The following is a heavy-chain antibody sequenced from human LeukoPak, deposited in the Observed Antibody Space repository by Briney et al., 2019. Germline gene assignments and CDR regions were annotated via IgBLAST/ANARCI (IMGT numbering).Heavy chain of an antibody. CDR2: INGDGSEE. D-gene: IGHD5-24*01. Sequence: PGGSLRLSCEASGFTFGTYWMSWVRQAPGKGLEWVANINGDGSEEHYVHSVKGRFTISRDNSKNSLFLRLNNVRAEDTAVYYCGKGETKDVWGNGTTVSVFS. CDR3: GKGETKDV. J-gene: IGHJ6*04. CDR1: GFTFGTYW. V-gene: IGHV3-7*01.